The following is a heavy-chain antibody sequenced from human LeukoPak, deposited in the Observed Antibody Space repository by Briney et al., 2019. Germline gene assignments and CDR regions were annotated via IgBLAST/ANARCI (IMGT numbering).Heavy chain of an antibody. CDR2: ISSSSSYI. D-gene: IGHD5-12*01. CDR3: EATLAQVEPTVY. Sequence: PGGSLTLSCAASGFTFSSYSMNWVRQAPGKGMEWVSSISSSSSYIYYADSVKGRFTISRGNATNSMYLQMNSLRAEAPAVYYCEATLAQVEPTVYGGQGTLATVPS. J-gene: IGHJ4*02. V-gene: IGHV3-21*01. CDR1: GFTFSSYS.